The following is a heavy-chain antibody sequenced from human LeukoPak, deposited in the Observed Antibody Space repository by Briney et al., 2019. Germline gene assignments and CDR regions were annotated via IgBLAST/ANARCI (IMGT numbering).Heavy chain of an antibody. CDR2: IIPIFGTA. CDR1: GGTFSSYA. Sequence: SVKVSCKASGGTFSSYAISWVRQAPGQGLEWMGGIIPIFGTANYAQKFQGRVTITTDESTSTAYMELSSLRSEDTAVYYCARGVYDSSGYYYPGGYYYYYMDVWGKGTTVTVSS. D-gene: IGHD3-22*01. CDR3: ARGVYDSSGYYYPGGYYYYYMDV. V-gene: IGHV1-69*05. J-gene: IGHJ6*03.